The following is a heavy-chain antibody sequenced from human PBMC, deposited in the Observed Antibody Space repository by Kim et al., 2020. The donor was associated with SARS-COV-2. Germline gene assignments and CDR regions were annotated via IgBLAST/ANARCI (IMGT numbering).Heavy chain of an antibody. J-gene: IGHJ2*01. CDR1: GFTFGSYW. Sequence: GGSLRLSCAASGFTFGSYWMTWVRQAPGKGLEWVASMKRDGSEIYYVDSVKGRFTISRDNAKNSLFLQMKSLRAEDTAVYYCARDGEYCGDDRYSYWYFDLWGRGTLVTVSS. CDR2: MKRDGSEI. D-gene: IGHD2-21*02. V-gene: IGHV3-7*01. CDR3: ARDGEYCGDDRYSYWYFDL.